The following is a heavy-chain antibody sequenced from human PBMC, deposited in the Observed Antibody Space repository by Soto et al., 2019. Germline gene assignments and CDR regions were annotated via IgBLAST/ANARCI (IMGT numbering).Heavy chain of an antibody. D-gene: IGHD1-20*01. V-gene: IGHV4-39*01. CDR2: VFYTGFT. CDR3: ATSQKGYNWNYFDH. CDR1: GASISGSYYY. Sequence: SETLSLTCAVSGASISGSYYYWAWLRQFPGKGPEWIGSVFYTGFTSYNPSLESRVSVSVDTSKSQFSLKLSAVTAADTAVYYCATSQKGYNWNYFDHWGQGALVTVS. J-gene: IGHJ4*02.